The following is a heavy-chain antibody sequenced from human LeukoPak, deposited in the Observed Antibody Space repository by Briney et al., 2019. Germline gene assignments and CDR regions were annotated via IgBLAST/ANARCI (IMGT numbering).Heavy chain of an antibody. CDR3: ARGYDFDY. D-gene: IGHD3-3*01. J-gene: IGHJ4*02. CDR2: ISSSSSTI. V-gene: IGHV3-48*01. Sequence: GGSLRLSCAASGVMFPSYWMTWVRQAPGKGLEWVSYISSSSSTIYYADSVKGRFTISRDNAKNSVYLQMNSLRGEDTAVYYCARGYDFDYWGQGTLVTVSS. CDR1: GVMFPSYW.